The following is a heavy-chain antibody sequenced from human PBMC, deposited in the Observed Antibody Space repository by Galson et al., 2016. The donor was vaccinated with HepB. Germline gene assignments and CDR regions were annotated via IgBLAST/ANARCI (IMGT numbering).Heavy chain of an antibody. CDR3: ARGARPLGPVTHRRGHLDC. CDR1: GGSISRYS. V-gene: IGHV4-59*01. CDR2: VYDSGST. D-gene: IGHD4-17*01. Sequence: SETLSLTCTVSGGSISRYSWSWIRQPPGKGLELIGYVYDSGSTEYNPSLKSRVTISVDTSKNQFSLKLGSGAAADTAVYYSARGARPLGPVTHRRGHLDCWGQGTLVTVSS. J-gene: IGHJ4*02.